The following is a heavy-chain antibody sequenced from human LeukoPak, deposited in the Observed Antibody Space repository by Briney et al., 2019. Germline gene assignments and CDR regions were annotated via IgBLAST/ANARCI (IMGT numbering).Heavy chain of an antibody. J-gene: IGHJ4*02. CDR1: GFTFSSYA. Sequence: GGSLRLSCAASGFTFSSYAMSWVRRAPGKGLEWVSAISGSGGSTYYADSVKGRFTISRDNSKNTLYLQMNSLRAEDTAVYYCATDYGSGSYLVYWGQGTLVTVSS. D-gene: IGHD3-10*01. V-gene: IGHV3-23*01. CDR3: ATDYGSGSYLVY. CDR2: ISGSGGST.